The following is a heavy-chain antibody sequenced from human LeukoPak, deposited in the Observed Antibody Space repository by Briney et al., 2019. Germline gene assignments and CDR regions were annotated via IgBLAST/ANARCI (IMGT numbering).Heavy chain of an antibody. D-gene: IGHD2-15*01. V-gene: IGHV4-59*08. CDR1: GGSITSYY. CDR3: ARGYCSGGRCYDILNYQYGMDV. J-gene: IGHJ6*02. Sequence: SETLSLTCTVSGGSITSYYWSWIRQPPGKGLEWIGYIYYSGSTNYNPSLKSRVTVSVDTSKSQFSLRLTSVTAADTAVYYCARGYCSGGRCYDILNYQYGMDVWGQGTTVTVSS. CDR2: IYYSGST.